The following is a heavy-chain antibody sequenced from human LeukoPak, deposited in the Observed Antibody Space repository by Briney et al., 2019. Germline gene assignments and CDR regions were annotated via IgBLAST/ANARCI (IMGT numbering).Heavy chain of an antibody. J-gene: IGHJ4*02. V-gene: IGHV3-53*01. CDR3: ARAVPLYYYGSGSYEPHYFDY. CDR1: GFTFSSYA. Sequence: PGGSLRLSCAASGFTFSSYAMSWVRQAPGKGLEWVSVIYSGGSTYYADSVKGRFNISRDNSKNTLYLQMNSLRAEDTAVYYCARAVPLYYYGSGSYEPHYFDYWGQGTLVTVSS. D-gene: IGHD3-10*01. CDR2: IYSGGST.